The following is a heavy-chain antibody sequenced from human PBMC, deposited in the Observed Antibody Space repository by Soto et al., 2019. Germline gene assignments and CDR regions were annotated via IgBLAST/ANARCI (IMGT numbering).Heavy chain of an antibody. V-gene: IGHV1-18*01. CDR2: ISTSHGNT. J-gene: IGHJ2*01. D-gene: IGHD3-10*01. Sequence: QAQLVQSGAEVKKPGASVEVSCKASGYTFTTYGITWVRQAPGQGLEWMGWISTSHGNTDYAQKLQGRVTMPTDTSTSTAYMQLGNLRYDDTAVYYCATLLGGVFFDLWGRGTLVTVAS. CDR1: GYTFTTYG. CDR3: ATLLGGVFFDL.